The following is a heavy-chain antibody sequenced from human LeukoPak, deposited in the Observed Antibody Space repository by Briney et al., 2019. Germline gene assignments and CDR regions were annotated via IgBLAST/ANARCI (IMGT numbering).Heavy chain of an antibody. D-gene: IGHD7-27*01. V-gene: IGHV3-53*01. CDR2: IYTGGST. CDR1: GGSISSYY. Sequence: ETLSLTCTVSGGSISSYYWSWVRQAPGKGLEWVSIIYTGGSTYYAHSVKGRFTISRDNSKNTVYLQMNSLRAEDTAVYFCARDLGTNDAFDIWGQGTMLTVSS. CDR3: ARDLGTNDAFDI. J-gene: IGHJ3*02.